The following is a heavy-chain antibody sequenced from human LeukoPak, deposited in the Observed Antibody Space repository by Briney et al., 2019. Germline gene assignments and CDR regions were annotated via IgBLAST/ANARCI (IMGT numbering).Heavy chain of an antibody. D-gene: IGHD5-24*01. V-gene: IGHV3-53*01. CDR1: GFTVSSNY. J-gene: IGHJ4*02. CDR2: IYSGGST. CDR3: ASRTPVEMATIDDY. Sequence: GGSLRLSCAASGFTVSSNYMSWVRQAPGKGLEWVSVIYSGGSTYYADSVKGRFTISRDNSKNTLYLQMNSLRAEDTAVYYCASRTPVEMATIDDYWGQGTLVTVSS.